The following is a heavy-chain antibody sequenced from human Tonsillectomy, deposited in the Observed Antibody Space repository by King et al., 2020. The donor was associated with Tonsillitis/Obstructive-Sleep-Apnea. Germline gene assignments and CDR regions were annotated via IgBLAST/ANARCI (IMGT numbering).Heavy chain of an antibody. V-gene: IGHV4-34*01. CDR1: GGSFSGYY. Sequence: VQLQQWGAGLLKPSETLSLTCAVYGGSFSGYYWSWIRQPPGKGLEWIGEINHRGSTNYNPSLKSRVTISVDTSKNQFSLKLSSVTAADTAVYYCARGTRVLRFLEWLLSNFDYWGQGTLVTVSS. J-gene: IGHJ4*02. CDR3: ARGTRVLRFLEWLLSNFDY. CDR2: INHRGST. D-gene: IGHD3-3*01.